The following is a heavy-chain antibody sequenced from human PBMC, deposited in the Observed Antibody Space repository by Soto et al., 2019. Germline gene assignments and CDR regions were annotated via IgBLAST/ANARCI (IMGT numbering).Heavy chain of an antibody. CDR2: INAGNGNT. Sequence: QVQLVQSGAEEKKPGASVKVSCKASGYTFTSYAMHWVRQAPGQRLEWMGWINAGNGNTKYSQKFQGRVTITRDTSASTAYMERSSLRSEDTAVYYCARVAVAGYYFDYWGQGTLVTVSS. D-gene: IGHD6-19*01. J-gene: IGHJ4*02. CDR1: GYTFTSYA. V-gene: IGHV1-3*05. CDR3: ARVAVAGYYFDY.